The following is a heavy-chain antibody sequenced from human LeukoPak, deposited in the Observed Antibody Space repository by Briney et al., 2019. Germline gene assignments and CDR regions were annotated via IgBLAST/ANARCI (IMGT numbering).Heavy chain of an antibody. D-gene: IGHD2-2*01. V-gene: IGHV1-69*02. CDR1: GGTFGSYT. Sequence: SVKVSCKASGGTFGSYTISWVRQAPGQGLEWMGRIIPILGIANYAQRFQGRVTITADKSTSTAYMELSSLRSEDTAVYYCARGYCSSTSCYRSDYWGQGTLVTVSS. CDR2: IIPILGIA. J-gene: IGHJ4*02. CDR3: ARGYCSSTSCYRSDY.